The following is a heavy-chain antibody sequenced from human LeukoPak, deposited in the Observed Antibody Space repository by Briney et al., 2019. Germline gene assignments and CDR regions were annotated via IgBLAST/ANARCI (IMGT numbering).Heavy chain of an antibody. D-gene: IGHD5-18*01. Sequence: GGSLRLSCAASGFIFSSYGMHWVRQAPGKGLEWVAVISYDGSNKYYADSVKGRFTVSRDNSKNTLYLQVNDLRVEDTAVYYCARGDSVQLWLNMGDYWGQGALVTVSS. CDR1: GFIFSSYG. J-gene: IGHJ4*02. CDR2: ISYDGSNK. CDR3: ARGDSVQLWLNMGDY. V-gene: IGHV3-30*03.